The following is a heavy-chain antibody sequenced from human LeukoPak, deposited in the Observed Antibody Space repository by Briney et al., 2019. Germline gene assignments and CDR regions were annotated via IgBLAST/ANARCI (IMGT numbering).Heavy chain of an antibody. CDR1: GYSITSYW. CDR2: ISGSGGST. V-gene: IGHV3-23*01. D-gene: IGHD3-3*01. Sequence: GESLKISCKASGYSITSYWIGWVRQAPGKGLEWVSAISGSGGSTYYADSVKGRFTISRDNSKNTLYLQMNSLRAEDTAVYYCAKDDYDFYYYMDVWGKGTTVTVSS. CDR3: AKDDYDFYYYMDV. J-gene: IGHJ6*03.